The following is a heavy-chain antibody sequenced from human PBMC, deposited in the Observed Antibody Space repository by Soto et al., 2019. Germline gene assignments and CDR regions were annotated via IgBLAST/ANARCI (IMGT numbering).Heavy chain of an antibody. J-gene: IGHJ4*02. Sequence: SETLSLTCTVSGGSISSYYWSWIRQPPGKGLEWIGYIYYSGSTNYNPSLKSRVTISVDTSKNQFSLKLSSVTAADTAVYYCARGRGDTAMAWYYWGQGILVTVSS. CDR1: GGSISSYY. CDR2: IYYSGST. CDR3: ARGRGDTAMAWYY. V-gene: IGHV4-59*01. D-gene: IGHD5-18*01.